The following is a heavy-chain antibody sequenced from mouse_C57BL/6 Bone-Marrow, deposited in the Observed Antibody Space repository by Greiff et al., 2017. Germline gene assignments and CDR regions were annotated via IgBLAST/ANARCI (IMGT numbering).Heavy chain of an antibody. CDR2: ILPGSGST. V-gene: IGHV1-9*01. J-gene: IGHJ4*01. D-gene: IGHD2-4*01. Sequence: VQGVESGAELMKPGASVKLSCQATGYTFTGYWLEWVKQRPGHGLDWIGEILPGSGSTNYNEKFKGKATFTADTSSNTAYMQLSSLTTEDSALYYCARWRLRHAMDYWGQGTSVTVSS. CDR3: ARWRLRHAMDY. CDR1: GYTFTGYW.